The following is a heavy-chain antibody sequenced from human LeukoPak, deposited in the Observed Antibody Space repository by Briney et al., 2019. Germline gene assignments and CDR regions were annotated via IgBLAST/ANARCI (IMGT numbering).Heavy chain of an antibody. CDR3: ARQNIYSSSWPYHH. CDR1: GGSISNYY. CDR2: VYKSGTT. J-gene: IGHJ5*02. V-gene: IGHV4-59*08. D-gene: IGHD6-13*01. Sequence: PSETLSLTCTVSGGSISNYYWNWIRQPPGKGLEWIGYVYKSGTTNYNPSLGSRVTISADTSKNQFSLKLNSVTAADTAVYYCARQNIYSSSWPYHHWGQGILVTVSS.